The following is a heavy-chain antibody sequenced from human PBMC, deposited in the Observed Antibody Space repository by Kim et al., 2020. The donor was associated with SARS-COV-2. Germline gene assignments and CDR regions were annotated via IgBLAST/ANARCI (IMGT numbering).Heavy chain of an antibody. Sequence: GGSLRLSCAASGFTFSSYAMSWVRQAPGKGLEWVSAISGSGGSTYYADSVKGRFTISRDNSKNTLYLQMNSLRAEDTAVYYCAKDGDTFGGVIVYYFDYWGQGTLVTVSS. V-gene: IGHV3-23*01. CDR3: AKDGDTFGGVIVYYFDY. J-gene: IGHJ4*02. D-gene: IGHD3-16*02. CDR2: ISGSGGST. CDR1: GFTFSSYA.